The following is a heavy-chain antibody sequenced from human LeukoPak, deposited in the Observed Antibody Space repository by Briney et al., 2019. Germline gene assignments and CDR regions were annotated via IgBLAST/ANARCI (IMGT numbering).Heavy chain of an antibody. Sequence: SETLSLSCSVSGASVNDYFWSWIRQPPGSGLEWIDHVYSGGTAEYSPSLKGRVTISLDASSNEVSLSLTSSTSADTAVYYCAREIVLMMSDVASPYYMDVWGRGTTVTVAS. CDR2: VYSGGTA. V-gene: IGHV4-59*02. D-gene: IGHD3-16*01. J-gene: IGHJ6*03. CDR1: GASVNDYF. CDR3: AREIVLMMSDVASPYYMDV.